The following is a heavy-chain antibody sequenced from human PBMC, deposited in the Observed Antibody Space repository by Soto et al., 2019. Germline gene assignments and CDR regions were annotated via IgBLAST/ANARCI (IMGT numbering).Heavy chain of an antibody. D-gene: IGHD1-7*01. CDR2: IWYDGSNK. J-gene: IGHJ4*02. CDR1: GSIFSGYG. Sequence: QKYLVESGGGVVQPGGSLRLSCVASGSIFSGYGMHWVRQAPGKGLEGVAVIWYDGSNKYYADSVKGRFTISRDNSKKMLYLKMDSLRAEDTAVYYCARDGIGGTVFRGFCDYWGQGTLVTVSS. CDR3: ARDGIGGTVFRGFCDY. V-gene: IGHV3-33*01.